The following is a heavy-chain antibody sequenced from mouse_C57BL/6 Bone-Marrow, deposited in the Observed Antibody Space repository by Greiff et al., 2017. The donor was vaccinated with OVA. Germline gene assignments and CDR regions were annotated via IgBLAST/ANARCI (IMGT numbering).Heavy chain of an antibody. CDR3: VRHASSYPAWFAY. CDR1: GFSFNTYA. D-gene: IGHD1-1*01. Sequence: EVKLVESGGGLVQPKGSLKLSCAASGFSFNTYAMNWVRQAPGKGLEWVARIRSKSNNYATYYADSVKDRFTISRDDSESMLYLQMNNLKTEDTAMYYCVRHASSYPAWFAYWGQGTLVTVSA. V-gene: IGHV10-1*01. J-gene: IGHJ3*01. CDR2: IRSKSNNYAT.